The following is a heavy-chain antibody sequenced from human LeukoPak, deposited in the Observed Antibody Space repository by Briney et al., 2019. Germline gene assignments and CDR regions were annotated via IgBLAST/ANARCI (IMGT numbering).Heavy chain of an antibody. J-gene: IGHJ4*02. CDR2: INQDEGKT. CDR1: GFTFSSYW. CDR3: AAGGVGGLAY. Sequence: GGSLRLSCAASGFTFSSYWMNWVRQAPGKGLEWVAHINQDEGKTNYIDSVRGRFTISRDNAKTSVYLKMNNLGDDDTAVYFCAAGGVGGLAYWGQGILVSVSS. D-gene: IGHD6-19*01. V-gene: IGHV3-7*01.